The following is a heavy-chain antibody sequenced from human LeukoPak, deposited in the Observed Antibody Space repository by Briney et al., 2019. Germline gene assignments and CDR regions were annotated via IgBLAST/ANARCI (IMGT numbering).Heavy chain of an antibody. Sequence: SQTLSLTCTVSGVSINSDAYFWSWIRQPPGKGLEWIGYIYHSGNTYYNPSLKSRVIISVDTSKNQFSLKLSSVTAADTAVYYCARTGIEDCSGGSCQGGFDYWGQGTLVTVSS. CDR2: IYHSGNT. D-gene: IGHD2-15*01. CDR1: GVSINSDAYF. CDR3: ARTGIEDCSGGSCQGGFDY. J-gene: IGHJ4*02. V-gene: IGHV4-30-2*01.